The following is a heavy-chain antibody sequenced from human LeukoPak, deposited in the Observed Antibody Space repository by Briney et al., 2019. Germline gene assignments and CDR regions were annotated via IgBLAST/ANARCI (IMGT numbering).Heavy chain of an antibody. D-gene: IGHD3-16*02. CDR3: AKHGDNVWGSFRFGLDY. V-gene: IGHV3-66*04. Sequence: GGSLRLSCAASGFTVSSNYMSWVRQAPGKGLEWVSVIYSGGSTYYADSVKGRFTISRDNSKNTLYLQMNSLRAEDTAVYYCAKHGDNVWGSFRFGLDYWGQGTLVTVSS. CDR2: IYSGGST. J-gene: IGHJ4*02. CDR1: GFTVSSNY.